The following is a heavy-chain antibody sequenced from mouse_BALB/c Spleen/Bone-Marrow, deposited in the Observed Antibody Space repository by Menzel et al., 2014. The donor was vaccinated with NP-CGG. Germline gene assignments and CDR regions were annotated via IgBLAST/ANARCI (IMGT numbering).Heavy chain of an antibody. J-gene: IGHJ2*01. CDR2: IDPYSGGT. CDR1: GYAFTSYN. V-gene: IGHV1S135*01. Sequence: EVQVVESGPELVKPGASVKVSCKASGYAFTSYNMYWVKQSHGKSLEWMGYIDPYSGGTSYNQKFKVKATLTVDKSSSTAYMHLNSLTSEDSAVYYCARNLGYGYFDYWGQGTTLTVSS. D-gene: IGHD3-1*01. CDR3: ARNLGYGYFDY.